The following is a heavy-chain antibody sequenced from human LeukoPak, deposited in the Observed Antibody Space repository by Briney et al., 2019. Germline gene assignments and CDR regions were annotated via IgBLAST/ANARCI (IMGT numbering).Heavy chain of an antibody. CDR1: GFTFSSYG. CDR2: IWYDGSNK. Sequence: GGSLRLSCAASGFTFSSYGMHWVRQAPGKGLEWVAVIWYDGSNKYYADSVKGRFTISRDNSKNTLYLQMNSLRAEDTAVYYCARASIAVAGRRFGYWGQGTLVTVSS. D-gene: IGHD6-19*01. CDR3: ARASIAVAGRRFGY. V-gene: IGHV3-33*01. J-gene: IGHJ4*02.